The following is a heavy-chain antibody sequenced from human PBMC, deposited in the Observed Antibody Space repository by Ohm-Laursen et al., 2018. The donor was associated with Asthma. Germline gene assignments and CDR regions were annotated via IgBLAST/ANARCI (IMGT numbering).Heavy chain of an antibody. CDR1: GGSISSYY. CDR2: IYYSGST. V-gene: IGHV4-59*07. CDR3: ARVSWSSGHLSLYWFDP. D-gene: IGHD6-19*01. Sequence: SDTLSLTCTVSGGSISSYYWSWIRQPPGKGLEWIGYIYYSGSTNYNPSLKSRVTISVDTSKNQFSLKLSSVTAADTAVYYCARVSWSSGHLSLYWFDPWGQGTLVTVSS. J-gene: IGHJ5*02.